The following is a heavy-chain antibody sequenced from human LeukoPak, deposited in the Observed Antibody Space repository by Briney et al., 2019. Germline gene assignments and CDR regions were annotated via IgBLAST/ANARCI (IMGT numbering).Heavy chain of an antibody. CDR3: ARATLGSWFGDLYMDV. D-gene: IGHD3-10*01. J-gene: IGHJ6*03. CDR2: IKQDGSEK. CDR1: GFTFSSYW. V-gene: IGHV3-7*01. Sequence: GGSLRLSCAASGFTFSSYWMSWVRQAPGKGLEWVANIKQDGSEKYYVDSVKGRFTISRDNAKNSLYLQMNSLRAEDTAVYYCARATLGSWFGDLYMDVWCKGTTVTVSS.